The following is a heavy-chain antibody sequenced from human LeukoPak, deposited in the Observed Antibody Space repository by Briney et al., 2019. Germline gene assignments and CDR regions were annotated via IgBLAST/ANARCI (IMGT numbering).Heavy chain of an antibody. V-gene: IGHV4-39*01. CDR3: ARHGYYYGMDV. Sequence: SETLSLIYTVSGGSISSSSYYWGWIRQPPGKGLEWIGSIYYSGSTYYNPSLKSRVTISVDTSKNQFSLKLSSVTAADTAVYYCARHGYYYGMDVWGQGTTVTVSS. CDR1: GGSISSSSYY. CDR2: IYYSGST. J-gene: IGHJ6*02.